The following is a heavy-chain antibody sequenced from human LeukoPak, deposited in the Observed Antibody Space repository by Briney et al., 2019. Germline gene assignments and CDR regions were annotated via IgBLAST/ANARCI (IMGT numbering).Heavy chain of an antibody. CDR3: AKGGTGWPIGYFHH. CDR1: GFTFSSYA. V-gene: IGHV3-23*01. Sequence: GGSLRLSCAASGFTFSSYAMSWVRQAPGKGLEWLSGISGSGGSTYYADSVKGRFTIPRNNSKNTLDLQVNSLRGEDTAVYYCAKGGTGWPIGYFHHWGQGTLVAVSS. CDR2: ISGSGGST. D-gene: IGHD6-19*01. J-gene: IGHJ1*01.